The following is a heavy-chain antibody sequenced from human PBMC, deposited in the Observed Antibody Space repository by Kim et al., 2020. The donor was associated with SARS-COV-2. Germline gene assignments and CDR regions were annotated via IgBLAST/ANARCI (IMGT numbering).Heavy chain of an antibody. CDR1: GYTFTSYG. D-gene: IGHD3-10*01. V-gene: IGHV1-18*01. J-gene: IGHJ4*02. CDR2: ISAYNGNT. Sequence: ASVKVSCKASGYTFTSYGISWVRQAPGQGLEWLVLISAYNGNTNYAQKLQGRVTMTTDTSTSTAYMELRCLSSDDTAVYYFVRIWFRDFYYSGQGSLVTV. CDR3: VRIWFRDFYY.